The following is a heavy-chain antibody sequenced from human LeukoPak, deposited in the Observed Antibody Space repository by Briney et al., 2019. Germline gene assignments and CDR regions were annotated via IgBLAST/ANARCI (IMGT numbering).Heavy chain of an antibody. V-gene: IGHV3-74*01. CDR1: GFTFSSYW. Sequence: GGSLRLSCAASGFTFSSYWMHWARQAPGKGLVWVSRINSDGSSTSYADSVKGRFTISRDNSKNTLYLQMNSLRAEDTAVYYCAKDTEGYPRYYFDYWGQGTLVTVSS. CDR3: AKDTEGYPRYYFDY. D-gene: IGHD2-2*01. CDR2: INSDGSST. J-gene: IGHJ4*02.